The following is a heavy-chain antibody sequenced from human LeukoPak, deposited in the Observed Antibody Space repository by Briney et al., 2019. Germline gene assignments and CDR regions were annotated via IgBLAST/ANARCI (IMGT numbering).Heavy chain of an antibody. D-gene: IGHD3-10*02. V-gene: IGHV3-48*03. CDR3: AELGITMIGGV. CDR2: ISSSGSTI. J-gene: IGHJ6*04. Sequence: GGTLRLSCATSGFTFSNHVMNWVRQAPGKGLEWVSYISSSGSTIYYADSVKGRFTISRDNAKNSLYLQMNSLRAEDTAVYYCAELGITMIGGVWGKGTTVTISS. CDR1: GFTFSNHV.